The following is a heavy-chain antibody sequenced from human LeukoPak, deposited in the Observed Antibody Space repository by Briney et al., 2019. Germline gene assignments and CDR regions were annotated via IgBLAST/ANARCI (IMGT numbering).Heavy chain of an antibody. CDR2: IYPGDSDA. Sequence: GESLKISCKCSGYSFTNYWIGWVRQMPGKGLKWVWIIYPGDSDARYSPSFQGQVTISADKTISTAYLQWSSLKASDTAMYYCARRRDLYSGSYYPFDYWGQGTLVTVSS. CDR1: GYSFTNYW. V-gene: IGHV5-51*01. J-gene: IGHJ4*02. CDR3: ARRRDLYSGSYYPFDY. D-gene: IGHD1-26*01.